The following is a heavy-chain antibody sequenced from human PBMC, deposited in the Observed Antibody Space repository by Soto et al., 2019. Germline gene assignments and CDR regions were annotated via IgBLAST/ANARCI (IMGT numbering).Heavy chain of an antibody. Sequence: GGSLRLSCAASGFTFSNYAMSWVRQAPGKGLEWVSVITGSGSHSYYADSVKGRFTISRDNSRNTLFLQMDSLRADDTAVYFCAKGTSSEFLLSFDDWGHGTLVTVSS. CDR3: AKGTSSEFLLSFDD. D-gene: IGHD3-10*01. V-gene: IGHV3-23*01. CDR1: GFTFSNYA. CDR2: ITGSGSHS. J-gene: IGHJ4*01.